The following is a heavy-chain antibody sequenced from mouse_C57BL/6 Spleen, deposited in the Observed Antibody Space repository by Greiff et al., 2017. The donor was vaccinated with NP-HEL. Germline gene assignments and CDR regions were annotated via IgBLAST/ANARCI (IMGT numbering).Heavy chain of an antibody. CDR1: GYTFTSYW. CDR2: IDPSDSYT. D-gene: IGHD3-2*02. V-gene: IGHV1-69*01. CDR3: SRRAGQLRPPWLAY. Sequence: QVQLQQPGAELVMPGASVKLSCKASGYTFTSYWMHWVKQRPGQGLEWIGEIDPSDSYTNYNQKFKGKSTLTVDKSSSTAYMQLSSLTSEDSAVYYCSRRAGQLRPPWLAYWGQGTLVTVSA. J-gene: IGHJ3*01.